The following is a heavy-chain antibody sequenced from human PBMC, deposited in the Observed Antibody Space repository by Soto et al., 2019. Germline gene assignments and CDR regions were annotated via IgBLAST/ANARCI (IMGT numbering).Heavy chain of an antibody. CDR3: SMTTVTSRINYYYYGMDV. CDR2: IYYSGST. CDR1: GGSISSSSYY. D-gene: IGHD4-4*01. J-gene: IGHJ6*02. V-gene: IGHV4-39*01. Sequence: QLQLQESGPGLVKPSETLSLTCTVSGGSISSSSYYWGWIRQPPGKGLEWIGSIYYSGSTYYNPSLKSRVTISVDTSKNQFSLTLSSVTAADTAVYYCSMTTVTSRINYYYYGMDVWGQGTTVTVSS.